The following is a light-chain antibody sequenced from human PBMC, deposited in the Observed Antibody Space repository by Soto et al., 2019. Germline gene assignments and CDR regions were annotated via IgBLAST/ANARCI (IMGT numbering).Light chain of an antibody. CDR3: CSYAGSSTLV. CDR1: SSDVGSYNL. J-gene: IGLJ1*01. CDR2: EVS. Sequence: QSALTQPASVSGSPGQSITISCTGTSSDVGSYNLVSWYQQHPGKAPKLMIYEVSKRPSGVSNRFSGSKSGNTASLTISGLQAEDEADYYCCSYAGSSTLVFGTGIKLTVL. V-gene: IGLV2-23*02.